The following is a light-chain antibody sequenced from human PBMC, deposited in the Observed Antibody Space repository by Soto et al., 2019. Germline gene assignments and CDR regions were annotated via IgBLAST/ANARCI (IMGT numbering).Light chain of an antibody. CDR2: EAS. J-gene: IGKJ4*01. Sequence: EIVLTQSPATLSLSPGEIATLSCRASQFINTYVAWYQHRPGQVPRLLIYEASKRATGIPARFSGSGSGTDFTLTISSLEPEDFGIYYCQQRHTWPTTFGGGAKVEI. CDR3: QQRHTWPTT. CDR1: QFINTY. V-gene: IGKV3-11*01.